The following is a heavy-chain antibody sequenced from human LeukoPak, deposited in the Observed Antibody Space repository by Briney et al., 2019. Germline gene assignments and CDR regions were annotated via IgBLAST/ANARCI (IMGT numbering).Heavy chain of an antibody. J-gene: IGHJ5*02. D-gene: IGHD4-23*01. CDR1: GGSISGYY. V-gene: IGHV4-4*07. Sequence: PSETLSLTCTVSGGSISGYYWSWIRQPAGKGLERIGRIYTSGSTDYHPSLKSRVTMSIDTSKNQFSLKLSSVTAADTAVYFCARGAYGDNSLNWFDPWGQGTLVTVSS. CDR2: IYTSGST. CDR3: ARGAYGDNSLNWFDP.